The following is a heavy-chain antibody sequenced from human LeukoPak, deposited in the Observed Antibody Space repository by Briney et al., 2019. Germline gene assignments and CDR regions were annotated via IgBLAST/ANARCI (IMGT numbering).Heavy chain of an antibody. CDR2: ISDGGGTT. CDR3: AKRPSSSTTGSASAFDI. Sequence: GGSLRLSCAASGFTFSSHAMSWVRQAPGKGLEWVSAISDGGGTTFDADSVKGRFAISRDNSKNTLFLQMNSLRAEDTALYYCAKRPSSSTTGSASAFDIWGQGTMVTVSS. CDR1: GFTFSSHA. J-gene: IGHJ3*02. D-gene: IGHD2-2*01. V-gene: IGHV3-23*01.